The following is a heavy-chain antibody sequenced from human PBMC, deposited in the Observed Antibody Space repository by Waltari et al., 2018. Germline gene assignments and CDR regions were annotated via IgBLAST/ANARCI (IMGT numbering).Heavy chain of an antibody. CDR1: GGTRSNFA. D-gene: IGHD5-18*01. V-gene: IGHV1-69*04. Sequence: QVQLVQSGGEVKKPGSPVKVSCKASGGTRSNFAITWVRQAPGQGLEWMGRIIPMLGLGNYAQKFQGRVTITADDSTRTAYMELRGLTSDDTAVYYCARGDGNNHGYGSYWGQGTLVTVSS. J-gene: IGHJ4*02. CDR3: ARGDGNNHGYGSY. CDR2: IIPMLGLG.